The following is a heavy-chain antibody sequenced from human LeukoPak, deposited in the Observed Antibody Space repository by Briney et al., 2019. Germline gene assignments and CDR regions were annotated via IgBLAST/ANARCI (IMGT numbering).Heavy chain of an antibody. V-gene: IGHV3-23*01. J-gene: IGHJ4*02. Sequence: GGSLRLSCAASGFTFSSYAMSWVRQAPGKGLEWVSAISGSGGSTYYADSVKGRFTISRDNSKNTLYLQMNSLRAEDTAVYYCAKGWITMVRGVMGSPFDYWGQGTLVTVSS. CDR1: GFTFSSYA. CDR2: ISGSGGST. CDR3: AKGWITMVRGVMGSPFDY. D-gene: IGHD3-10*01.